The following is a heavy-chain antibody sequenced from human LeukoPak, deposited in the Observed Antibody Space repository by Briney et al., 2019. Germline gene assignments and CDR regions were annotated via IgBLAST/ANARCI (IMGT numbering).Heavy chain of an antibody. Sequence: GGSLRLSCAASGFTVSSNYMSWVRRAPGKGLEWASVIYSGGNTYYPDSVKGRFTISRDNSENTLYLQMNSLRAEDTAVYYCARLYDSSGYGAFDIWGQGTMVTVSS. D-gene: IGHD3-22*01. CDR1: GFTVSSNY. V-gene: IGHV3-66*01. CDR2: IYSGGNT. J-gene: IGHJ3*02. CDR3: ARLYDSSGYGAFDI.